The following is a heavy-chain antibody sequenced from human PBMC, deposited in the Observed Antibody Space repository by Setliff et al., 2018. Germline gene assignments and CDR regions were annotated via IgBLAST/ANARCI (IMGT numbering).Heavy chain of an antibody. CDR2: IIPIFGTA. CDR1: GGTFSSYA. V-gene: IGHV1-69*13. J-gene: IGHJ6*03. Sequence: GASVKVSCKASGGTFSSYAISWVRQAPGQGLEWMGGIIPIFGTANYAQKFQGRVTITADESTSTAYMELSSLRSEDTAVYYCARSGYSSGRNHYYYYMDVWGKGTTVTVSS. CDR3: ARSGYSSGRNHYYYYMDV. D-gene: IGHD6-19*01.